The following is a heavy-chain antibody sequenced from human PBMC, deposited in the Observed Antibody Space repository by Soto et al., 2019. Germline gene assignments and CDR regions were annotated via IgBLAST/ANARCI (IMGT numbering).Heavy chain of an antibody. CDR2: IKSKTDGGTT. J-gene: IGHJ6*02. V-gene: IGHV3-15*07. Sequence: GGSLRLSCAASGFTSSNAWMNWVRQAPGKGLEWVGRIKSKTDGGTTDYAAPVKGRFTISRDDSKNTLYLQMNSLKTEDTAVYYCTTDPGYGAASYYYYGMDVWGQGTTVTVSS. CDR1: GFTSSNAW. CDR3: TTDPGYGAASYYYYGMDV. D-gene: IGHD4-17*01.